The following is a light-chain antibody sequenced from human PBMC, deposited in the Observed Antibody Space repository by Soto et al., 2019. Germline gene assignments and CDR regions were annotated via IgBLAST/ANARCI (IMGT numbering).Light chain of an antibody. CDR1: QSISSW. J-gene: IGKJ4*02. CDR2: KAS. V-gene: IGKV1-5*03. Sequence: DIQMTQSPSTLSASVGDRVTITCRASQSISSWLAWYQQKPGKAPKLLIYKASSLESGVPSRFSGSGSGTEFTLTISSLQPDDFATYYCQQYNSYSLTCSGGTKVEIK. CDR3: QQYNSYSLT.